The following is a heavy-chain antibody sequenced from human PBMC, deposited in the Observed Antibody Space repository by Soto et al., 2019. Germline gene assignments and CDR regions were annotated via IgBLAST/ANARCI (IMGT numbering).Heavy chain of an antibody. Sequence: SETLSLTCAVSGGPISSGGYSWSWIRQPPGKGLEWIGYIYHSGSTYYNPSLKSRLTISVDRSKNQFSLKLSSVTAADTAVYYCARGQPRLLDYWGQGTLVTVSS. CDR1: GGPISSGGYS. CDR2: IYHSGST. CDR3: ARGQPRLLDY. D-gene: IGHD6-25*01. J-gene: IGHJ4*02. V-gene: IGHV4-30-2*01.